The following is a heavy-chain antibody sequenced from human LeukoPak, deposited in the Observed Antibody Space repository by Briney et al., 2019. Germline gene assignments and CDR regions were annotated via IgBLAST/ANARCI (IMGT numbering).Heavy chain of an antibody. D-gene: IGHD4-17*01. CDR1: GFTFNNYG. J-gene: IGHJ4*02. V-gene: IGHV3-9*01. CDR3: AKATSGTVTTSLYYFDY. CDR2: ISWNSDTM. Sequence: GRSLRLSFAASGFTFNNYGMHWVRQAPGRGLEWVAGISWNSDTMVYADSVKGRFTISRDSAKNSLYLQMNSLRAEDTALYYCAKATSGTVTTSLYYFDYWGQGTLVTVSS.